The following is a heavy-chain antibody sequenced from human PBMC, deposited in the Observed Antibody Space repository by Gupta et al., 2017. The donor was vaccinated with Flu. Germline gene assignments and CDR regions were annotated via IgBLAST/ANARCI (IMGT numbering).Heavy chain of an antibody. CDR2: ISSDGSST. CDR1: GFTFSSYW. J-gene: IGHJ4*02. Sequence: SGFTFSSYWMHWVRQAPGKGLVWVSRISSDGSSTNYSDSVKGRFTISRDNAKNTLYLQMNSLRDEDTAVYYCATSRTFDYWGQGTLVTVSS. V-gene: IGHV3-74*01. D-gene: IGHD1-14*01. CDR3: ATSRTFDY.